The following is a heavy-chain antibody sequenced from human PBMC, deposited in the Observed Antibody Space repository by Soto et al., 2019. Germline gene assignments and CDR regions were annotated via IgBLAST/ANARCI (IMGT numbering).Heavy chain of an antibody. D-gene: IGHD1-20*01. J-gene: IGHJ5*02. CDR3: AHRQRYDWNDGGWFDP. CDR1: GFSLGTSGEG. V-gene: IGHV2-5*01. CDR2: IYWNDYK. Sequence: QITLKESGPTLVKPTQTLTLTCTFSGFSLGTSGEGVGWIRQLPGKALEWLAFIYWNDYKRYNPSLKSRLTIIKDTSRNQVVLTVTNMDPVDTATYYGAHRQRYDWNDGGWFDPWGQGTLVTVSS.